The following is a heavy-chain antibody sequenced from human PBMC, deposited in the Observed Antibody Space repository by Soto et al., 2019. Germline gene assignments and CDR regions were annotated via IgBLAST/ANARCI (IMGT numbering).Heavy chain of an antibody. CDR3: ARWRRXYGSGSYYKYYYYGMDV. CDR1: GGSFSCYY. D-gene: IGHD3-10*01. J-gene: IGHJ6*02. CDR2: INHSGST. Sequence: SETLSLTCAVYGGSFSCYYWSWIRQPPGKGLEWIGEINHSGSTNYNPSLKSRVTISVDTSKNQFSLKLSSVTAADTAVYYCARWRRXYGSGSYYKYYYYGMDVWGQGTTVTVSS. V-gene: IGHV4-34*01.